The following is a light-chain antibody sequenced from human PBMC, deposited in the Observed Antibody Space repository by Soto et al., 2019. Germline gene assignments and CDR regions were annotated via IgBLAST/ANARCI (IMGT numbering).Light chain of an antibody. Sequence: DIQMTQSPSSVSASVGDRLTITCRASQGIRNWLAWYQQKSGKAPKLLIYAASSLQTGVPSRFSGSGSGTDFTLTISSLQPEDFATYYCQQTNSFPATFGQGTRLEIK. V-gene: IGKV1D-12*01. CDR3: QQTNSFPAT. CDR2: AAS. CDR1: QGIRNW. J-gene: IGKJ5*01.